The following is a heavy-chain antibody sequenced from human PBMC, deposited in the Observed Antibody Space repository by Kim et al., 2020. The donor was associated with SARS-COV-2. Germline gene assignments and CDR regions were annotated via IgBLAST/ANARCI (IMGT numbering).Heavy chain of an antibody. D-gene: IGHD3-3*01. V-gene: IGHV3-74*01. CDR2: INSDGSST. CDR3: ARVGFLEWLLTSAYYYYYMDV. J-gene: IGHJ6*03. Sequence: GGSLRLSCAASGFTFSSYWMHWVRQAPGKGLVWVSRINSDGSSTSYADSVKGQFTISRDNAKNTLYLQMNSLRAEDTAVYYCARVGFLEWLLTSAYYYYYMDVWGKGTTVTVSS. CDR1: GFTFSSYW.